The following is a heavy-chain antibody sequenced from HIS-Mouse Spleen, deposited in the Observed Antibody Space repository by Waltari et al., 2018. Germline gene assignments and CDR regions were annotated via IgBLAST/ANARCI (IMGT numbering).Heavy chain of an antibody. V-gene: IGHV4-39*07. J-gene: IGHJ2*01. CDR2: SYYSGST. D-gene: IGHD6-13*01. Sequence: QLQLQESGPGLVKPSETLSLTCTVSGGSISSSSYYWGWIRQPPGKGLEWIGSSYYSGSTHYNPYLKSRITIAVDTSKNQVSLKLSSVTAADTAVYYCAREIPYSSSWYDWYFDLWGRGTLVTVSS. CDR3: AREIPYSSSWYDWYFDL. CDR1: GGSISSSSYY.